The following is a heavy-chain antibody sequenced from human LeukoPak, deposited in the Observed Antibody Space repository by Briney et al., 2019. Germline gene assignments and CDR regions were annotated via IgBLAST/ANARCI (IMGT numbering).Heavy chain of an antibody. CDR3: AVVGNQVDY. J-gene: IGHJ4*02. CDR2: ISNDGSNK. D-gene: IGHD2-15*01. Sequence: QPGGSLRLSCAASGFTFSTYGMHWVRQAPGKGLEWVAVISNDGSNKYYADSVKGRFIISRDNSKNTLDLQMNSLRAEDTAVYYCAVVGNQVDYWGQGTLVTVSS. V-gene: IGHV3-30*03. CDR1: GFTFSTYG.